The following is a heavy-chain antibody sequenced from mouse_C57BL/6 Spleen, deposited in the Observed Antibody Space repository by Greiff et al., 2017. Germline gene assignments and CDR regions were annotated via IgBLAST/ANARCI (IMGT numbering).Heavy chain of an antibody. J-gene: IGHJ1*03. V-gene: IGHV5-4*01. CDR1: GFTFSSYA. CDR2: ISDGGSYT. CDR3: ARDGGRYFDV. Sequence: DVQLVESGGGLVKPGGSLKLSCAASGFTFSSYAMSWVRQTPEKRLEWVATISDGGSYTYYPDNVKGRFTISRDNAKNNLYLQMSHLKSEDTAMYYCARDGGRYFDVWGTGTTVTVSS.